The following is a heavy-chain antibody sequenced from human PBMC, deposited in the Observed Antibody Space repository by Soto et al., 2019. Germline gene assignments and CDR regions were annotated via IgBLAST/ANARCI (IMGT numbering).Heavy chain of an antibody. CDR3: VRLVGNSWLDY. CDR2: TYYRSKWYY. D-gene: IGHD6-13*01. Sequence: SQTLSLTCDISGDSVSTGSATWIWIRQSPSRGLEWLGRTYYRSKWYYDYAVSVRSRISINPDTSKNQFSLQLNSVTPEDTAVYYCVRLVGNSWLDYWGPGTLVTVSS. V-gene: IGHV6-1*01. J-gene: IGHJ4*02. CDR1: GDSVSTGSAT.